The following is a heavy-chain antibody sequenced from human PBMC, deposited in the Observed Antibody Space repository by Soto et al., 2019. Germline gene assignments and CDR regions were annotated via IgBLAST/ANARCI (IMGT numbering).Heavy chain of an antibody. CDR3: ARVLFGRGNWFDP. J-gene: IGHJ5*02. CDR2: IYYSGST. Sequence: LSLTCKGSVGYVSRYQWFSHRQPPGKGLEWIGYIYYSGSTNYNPSLKSRVTISVDTSKNQFSLKLSSVTAADTAVYYCARVLFGRGNWFDPWGQGTLVTVSS. V-gene: IGHV4-59*02. CDR1: VGYVSRYQ. D-gene: IGHD3-3*01.